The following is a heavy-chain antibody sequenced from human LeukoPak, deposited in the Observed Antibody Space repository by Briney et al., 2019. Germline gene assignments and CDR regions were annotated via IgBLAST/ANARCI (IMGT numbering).Heavy chain of an antibody. D-gene: IGHD3-3*01. J-gene: IGHJ4*02. CDR2: ISGSGGST. V-gene: IGHV3-23*01. CDR3: AKSPSYDFRYYFDY. Sequence: GGSLRLSCAASGFTFSSYGMHWVRQAPGKGLEWVSAISGSGGSTYYADSVKGRFTISRDNSKNTLYLQMNSLRAEDTAVYYCAKSPSYDFRYYFDYWGQGTLVTVSS. CDR1: GFTFSSYG.